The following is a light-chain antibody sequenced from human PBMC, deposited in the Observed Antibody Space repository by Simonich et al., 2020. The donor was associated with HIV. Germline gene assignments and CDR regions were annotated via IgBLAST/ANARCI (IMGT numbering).Light chain of an antibody. CDR1: QDISNF. CDR2: DAS. J-gene: IGKJ2*01. CDR3: QQYNIYPYT. Sequence: DIQMTQSPSSLSSSVGDIVTITCQASQDISNFLNWYQQKPGKAPKLLIFDASHLETVVPSRFSGSGSGTDFTFTISSLQPDDFATYYCQQYNIYPYTFGQGTKLEIK. V-gene: IGKV1-33*01.